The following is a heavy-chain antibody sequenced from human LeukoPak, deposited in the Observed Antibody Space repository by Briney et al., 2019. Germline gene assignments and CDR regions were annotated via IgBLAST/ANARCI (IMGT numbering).Heavy chain of an antibody. Sequence: GGSLRLSCAASGFTFSTYWMHWVRQAPGKGLVWVSRINSNGSSTTYADSVKGRFTISRDNAKNTLYLQMNSLTAEDTALYYCARSKYSASHVDYWGQGTLVTVSS. D-gene: IGHD1-26*01. V-gene: IGHV3-74*01. CDR3: ARSKYSASHVDY. CDR2: INSNGSST. CDR1: GFTFSTYW. J-gene: IGHJ4*02.